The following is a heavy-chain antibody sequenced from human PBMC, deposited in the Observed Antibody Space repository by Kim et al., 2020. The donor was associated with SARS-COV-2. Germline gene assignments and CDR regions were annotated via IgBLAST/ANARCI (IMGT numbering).Heavy chain of an antibody. J-gene: IGHJ4*02. V-gene: IGHV3-30*18. CDR1: GFTFSSYG. CDR3: AKVPKAGRDGYNKAPFDY. D-gene: IGHD6-19*01. CDR2: ISYDGSNK. Sequence: GGSLRLSCAASGFTFSSYGMHWVRQAPGKGLEWVAVISYDGSNKYYADSVKGRFTISRDNSKNTLYLQMNSLRAEDTAVYYCAKVPKAGRDGYNKAPFDYWGQGTLVTVSS.